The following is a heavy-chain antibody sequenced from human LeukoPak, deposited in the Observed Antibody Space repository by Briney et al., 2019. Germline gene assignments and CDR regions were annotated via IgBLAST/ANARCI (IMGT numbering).Heavy chain of an antibody. D-gene: IGHD1-26*01. V-gene: IGHV1-69*13. Sequence: ASVKVSCQASGGTFSSYAISWVRQAPGQGLEWMGGIIPIFGTANYAQKFQGRVTITADESTSTAYMELSSLRSEDTAVYYCARVNRELRYYYGMDVWGQGTTVTVSS. CDR1: GGTFSSYA. J-gene: IGHJ6*02. CDR3: ARVNRELRYYYGMDV. CDR2: IIPIFGTA.